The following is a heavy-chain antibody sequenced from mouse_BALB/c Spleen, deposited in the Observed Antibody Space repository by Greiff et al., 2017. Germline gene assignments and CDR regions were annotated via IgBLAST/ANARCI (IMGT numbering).Heavy chain of an antibody. CDR3: ARETGNYAMDY. Sequence: EVQVVESGGGLVQPGGSRKLSCAASGFTFSDYGMAWVRQAPGKGPEWVAFISNLAYSIYYADTVTGRFTISRENAKNTLYLEMSSLRSEDTAMYYCARETGNYAMDYWGQGTSVTVSS. CDR2: ISNLAYSI. V-gene: IGHV5-15*02. D-gene: IGHD4-1*01. CDR1: GFTFSDYG. J-gene: IGHJ4*01.